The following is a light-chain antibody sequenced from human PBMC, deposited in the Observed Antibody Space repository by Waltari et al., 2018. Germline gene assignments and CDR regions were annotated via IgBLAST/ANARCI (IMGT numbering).Light chain of an antibody. CDR3: CSYAGTYTYV. CDR1: SRDVGASQY. Sequence: QSALTQPRSVSGSPGQSVTIPCTGTSRDVGASQYVSWFQQHPGGAPELLIFDVTERPSGVPDRFSGSKSANTASLTISGLQPDDEADYYCCSYAGTYTYVFGPGTSVTVL. CDR2: DVT. V-gene: IGLV2-11*01. J-gene: IGLJ1*01.